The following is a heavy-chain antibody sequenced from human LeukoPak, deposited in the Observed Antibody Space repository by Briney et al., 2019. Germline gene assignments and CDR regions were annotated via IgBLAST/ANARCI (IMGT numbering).Heavy chain of an antibody. CDR3: AREGYSYGTYYFDY. Sequence: ASVKVSCKASGYTFTSYGISRVRQAPGQGLEWMGWISAYNGNTNYAQKLQGRVTMTTDTSTSTAYMELRSLRSDDTAVYYCAREGYSYGTYYFDYWGQGTLVTVSS. J-gene: IGHJ4*02. V-gene: IGHV1-18*01. CDR2: ISAYNGNT. D-gene: IGHD5-18*01. CDR1: GYTFTSYG.